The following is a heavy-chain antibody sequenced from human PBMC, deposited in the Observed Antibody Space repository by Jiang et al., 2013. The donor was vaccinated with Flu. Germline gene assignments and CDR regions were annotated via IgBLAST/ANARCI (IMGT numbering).Heavy chain of an antibody. CDR2: IYWDDDK. CDR3: AHRRSMAVTGTIGAFDI. Sequence: KPTQTLTLTCTFSGFSLSTSGVGVGWIRQPPGKALEWLGIIYWDDDKRYSSSLKSRVTITKDTSKNQVVLTMTNMDPMDTATYFCAHRRSMAVTGTIGAFDIWGRGTMVTVSS. J-gene: IGHJ3*02. D-gene: IGHD1/OR15-1a*01. V-gene: IGHV2-5*02. CDR1: GFSLSTSGVG.